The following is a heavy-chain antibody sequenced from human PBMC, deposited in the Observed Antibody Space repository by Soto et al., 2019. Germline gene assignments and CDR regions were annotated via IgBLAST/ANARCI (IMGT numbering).Heavy chain of an antibody. CDR3: ARGGWFFDL. Sequence: QVQLVQSGAEVKKPGASVKVSCKASGYTFTSYAMHWVRQAPGQRLEWMGWINAGNSNTKYSQKFQGRVTITRDTSASTAYMELRSLTSEDTAVYYCARGGWFFDLWGRGTLVTVSS. J-gene: IGHJ2*01. CDR2: INAGNSNT. CDR1: GYTFTSYA. V-gene: IGHV1-3*01.